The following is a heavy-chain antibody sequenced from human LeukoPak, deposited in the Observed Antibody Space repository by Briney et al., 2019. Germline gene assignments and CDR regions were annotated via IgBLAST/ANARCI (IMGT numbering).Heavy chain of an antibody. J-gene: IGHJ4*02. V-gene: IGHV3-48*04. CDR3: ARTYCSGGNCCFDY. CDR2: ISSSTSTI. Sequence: GGSLRLSCVASGITFSSYAMTWVRQAPGKGLEWASDISSSTSTIYYAESVKGRFTISRGNAKNSLYLQMNSLRAEDTAVYYCARTYCSGGNCCFDYWGQGTLVTVSS. CDR1: GITFSSYA. D-gene: IGHD2-15*01.